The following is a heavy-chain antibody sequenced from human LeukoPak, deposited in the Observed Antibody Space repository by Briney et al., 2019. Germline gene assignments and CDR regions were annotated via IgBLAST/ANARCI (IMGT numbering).Heavy chain of an antibody. D-gene: IGHD6-13*01. CDR3: ARDESSSSWYRTYFY. J-gene: IGHJ4*02. CDR1: GGTFGSYA. V-gene: IGHV1-69*13. Sequence: SVKVSCKASGGTFGSYAISWVRQAPGQGLEWMGGIIPIFGTANYAQKFQGRVTITADESTSTAYMELSSLRSEDTAVYYCARDESSSSWYRTYFYWGQGTLVTVSS. CDR2: IIPIFGTA.